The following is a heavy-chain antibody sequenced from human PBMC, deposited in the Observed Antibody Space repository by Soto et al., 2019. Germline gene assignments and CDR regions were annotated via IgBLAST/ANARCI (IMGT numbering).Heavy chain of an antibody. Sequence: PGGSLRLSCAASGFTFDDYAMHWVRQAPGKGLEWVSGITWNSGSIGYSDSVKGRFTISRDNAKNSLYLQMNRLSPEGRAFYYSGNRGMVPHSFGAWRQG. J-gene: IGHJ3*01. CDR3: GNRGMVPHSFGA. CDR2: ITWNSGSI. CDR1: GFTFDDYA. D-gene: IGHD2-8*01. V-gene: IGHV3-9*01.